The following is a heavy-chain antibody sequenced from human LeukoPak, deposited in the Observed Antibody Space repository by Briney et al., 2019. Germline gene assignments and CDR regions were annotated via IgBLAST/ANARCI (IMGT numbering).Heavy chain of an antibody. D-gene: IGHD4-17*01. CDR2: INPSSGGT. J-gene: IGHJ3*02. CDR1: GYTFTGYY. CDR3: ATSYGDYSFDAFDI. V-gene: IGHV1-2*06. Sequence: ASVKVSCKASGYTFTGYYMHWVRQAPGQGLEWMGRINPSSGGTNYAQKFQGRVTMTRDTSISTAYMELSRLRSDDTAVYYCATSYGDYSFDAFDIWGQGTMVTVSS.